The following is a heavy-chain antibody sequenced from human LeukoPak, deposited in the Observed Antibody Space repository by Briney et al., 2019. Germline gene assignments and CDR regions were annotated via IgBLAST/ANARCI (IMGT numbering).Heavy chain of an antibody. D-gene: IGHD1-1*01. V-gene: IGHV4-39*01. CDR1: GGSISSGSYY. J-gene: IGHJ3*02. Sequence: SETLSLTCTVSGGSISSGSYYWGWIRQPPGKDLEWIGSIFYSGNTYYNPSLKSRVTISVDTSKNQFSLKLSSVTAADTAVYYCARYSTTGTILDAFDIWGQGTMVTVSS. CDR2: IFYSGNT. CDR3: ARYSTTGTILDAFDI.